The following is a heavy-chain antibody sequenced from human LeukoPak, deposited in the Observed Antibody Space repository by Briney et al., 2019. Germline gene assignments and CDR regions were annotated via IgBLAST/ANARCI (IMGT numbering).Heavy chain of an antibody. Sequence: SVKVSCKASGGTFSSYAISWVRQAPGQGLEWMGGIIPIFGTANYAQKFQGRVTITADESTSTAYMELSSLRSEDTAVYYCASGYSSSWEVDYYFDYWGQGTLVTVSS. CDR1: GGTFSSYA. CDR2: IIPIFGTA. CDR3: ASGYSSSWEVDYYFDY. J-gene: IGHJ4*02. V-gene: IGHV1-69*13. D-gene: IGHD6-13*01.